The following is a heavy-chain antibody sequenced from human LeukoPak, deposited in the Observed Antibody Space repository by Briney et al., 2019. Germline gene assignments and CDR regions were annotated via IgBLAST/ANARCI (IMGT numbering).Heavy chain of an antibody. Sequence: PGGSLRLSCAASGFTFSSYSMNWVRQAPGKGLEWVSYISSSSSTRYYADSVKGRFTISRDNAKNSLYLQMNSLRSEDTAVYYCARVGQGDSSGLFDYWGQGTLVTVSS. CDR3: ARVGQGDSSGLFDY. V-gene: IGHV3-48*04. CDR2: ISSSSSTR. D-gene: IGHD3-22*01. J-gene: IGHJ4*02. CDR1: GFTFSSYS.